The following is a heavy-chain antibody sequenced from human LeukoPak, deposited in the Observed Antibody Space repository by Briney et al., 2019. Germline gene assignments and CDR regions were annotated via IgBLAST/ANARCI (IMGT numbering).Heavy chain of an antibody. V-gene: IGHV3-48*02. Sequence: PGGSLRLSCAASGFTFGSYSMNWVRQAPGKGLEWVSYISSSSSTIYYADSVKGRFTISRDNAKNSLYLQMNSLRDEDTAVYYCASYNWNDAPFDYWGQGTLVTVSS. CDR3: ASYNWNDAPFDY. D-gene: IGHD1-1*01. J-gene: IGHJ4*02. CDR2: ISSSSSTI. CDR1: GFTFGSYS.